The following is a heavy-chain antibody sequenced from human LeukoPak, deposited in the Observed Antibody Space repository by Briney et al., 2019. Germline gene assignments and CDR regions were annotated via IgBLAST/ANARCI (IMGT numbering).Heavy chain of an antibody. CDR3: AKEPYYYGSGSYYNYFDY. CDR2: ISYDGSNK. J-gene: IGHJ4*02. CDR1: GFTFSSYG. Sequence: GGSLRLSCAASGFTFSSYGMHWVRQAPGKGLEWVAVISYDGSNKYYADSVKGRFTISRDNSKNTLYLQMNSLRAEDTAVYYCAKEPYYYGSGSYYNYFDYWGQGTLVTVSS. V-gene: IGHV3-30*18. D-gene: IGHD3-10*01.